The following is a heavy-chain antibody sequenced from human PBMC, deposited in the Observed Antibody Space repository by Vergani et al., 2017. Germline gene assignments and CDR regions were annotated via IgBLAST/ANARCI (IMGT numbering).Heavy chain of an antibody. Sequence: EVQLVESGGGLVQPGGSLRLSCAASGFTFSSYDMHWVRQATGKGLEWVSAIGTAGDTYYPGSVKGRFTISRENAKNSLYLQMNSLRAGDTAIYYCARAVSTTVGDPQGYWGQATLVTVYS. CDR3: ARAVSTTVGDPQGY. V-gene: IGHV3-13*01. CDR1: GFTFSSYD. J-gene: IGHJ4*02. D-gene: IGHD4-23*01. CDR2: IGTAGDT.